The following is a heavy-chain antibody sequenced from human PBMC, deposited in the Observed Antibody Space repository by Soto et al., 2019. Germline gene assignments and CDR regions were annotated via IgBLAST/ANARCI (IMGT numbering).Heavy chain of an antibody. CDR3: ARVGPWVPYYYDSSPYTFENWFDP. CDR2: IYHGGST. CDR1: GYSIISGNY. V-gene: IGHV4-38-2*01. J-gene: IGHJ5*02. D-gene: IGHD3-22*01. Sequence: AAETLSLTCAVSGYSIISGNYLGLLRDPGGEGLEWIGSIYHGGSTYYNPSLNSRVTLSIDMTNNHVSLILNSVTAADTAVYYCARVGPWVPYYYDSSPYTFENWFDPWGQGTLVPVSS.